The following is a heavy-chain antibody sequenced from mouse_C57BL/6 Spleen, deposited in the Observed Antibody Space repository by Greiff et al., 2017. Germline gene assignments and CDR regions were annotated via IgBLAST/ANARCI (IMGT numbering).Heavy chain of an antibody. CDR2: INPSNGGT. CDR3: ARRTADWYFDV. CDR1: GYTFTSYW. J-gene: IGHJ1*03. V-gene: IGHV1-53*01. Sequence: QVQLQQSGAELVRPGSSVKMSCKASGYTFTSYWMHWVKQRPGQGLEWIGNINPSNGGTNYNEKFKSKATLTVDKSSSTAYMQLSSLTSEDSAVYYCARRTADWYFDVWGTGTTVTVSS.